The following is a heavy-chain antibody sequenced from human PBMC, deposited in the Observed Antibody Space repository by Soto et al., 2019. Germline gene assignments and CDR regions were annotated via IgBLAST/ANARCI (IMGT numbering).Heavy chain of an antibody. CDR2: IYHSGST. CDR3: ARDGEGFVVEAAANDRYYIQGMDV. D-gene: IGHD2-15*01. CDR1: GYSISSGYH. J-gene: IGHJ6*02. V-gene: IGHV4-38-2*02. Sequence: SVTLSLTCSVSGYSISSGYHWGWIRQPPGKGLEWIGSIYHSGSTHYNPSLTSRVTISVDTSKNHFSLRLRSVTASDTAIYYCARDGEGFVVEAAANDRYYIQGMDVWGQGTTVTVSS.